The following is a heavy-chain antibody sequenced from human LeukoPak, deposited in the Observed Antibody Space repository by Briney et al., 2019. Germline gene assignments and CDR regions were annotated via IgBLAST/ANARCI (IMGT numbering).Heavy chain of an antibody. J-gene: IGHJ6*02. CDR1: GFTFSSYG. CDR2: ISYDGSNK. Sequence: SGGSLRLSCAASGFTFSSYGMHWVRQAPGKGLEWVAVISYDGSNKYYADSVKGRFTISRDNSKNTLYLQMNSLRAEDTAVYYCAKSRRPIVVRGVMGMDVWGQGTTVTVSS. D-gene: IGHD3-10*01. V-gene: IGHV3-30*18. CDR3: AKSRRPIVVRGVMGMDV.